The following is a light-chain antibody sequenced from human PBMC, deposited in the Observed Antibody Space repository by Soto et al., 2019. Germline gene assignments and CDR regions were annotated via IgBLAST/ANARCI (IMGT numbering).Light chain of an antibody. CDR3: PQYGSSLLT. CDR2: GAS. V-gene: IGKV3-20*01. CDR1: QSVSSSY. J-gene: IGKJ4*01. Sequence: EIVLTQSPGTLSLSPGERATLSCRASQSVSSSYLAWYQQKPGQAPRLLIYGASSRATGIPDRFSGSGSGTGFTLTISRLEPEDFAVYYCPQYGSSLLTFGGGTKVEIK.